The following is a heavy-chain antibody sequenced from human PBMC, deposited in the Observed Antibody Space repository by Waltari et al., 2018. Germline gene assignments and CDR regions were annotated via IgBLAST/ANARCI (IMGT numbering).Heavy chain of an antibody. CDR1: GFPFTNAW. CDR2: IKTRTDGETT. Sequence: EVQLVESGRGLVKPGGSLRLSCAASGFPFTNAWMNWARQAPGRGLEWVGRIKTRTDGETTDYAASVKDRFTISRDDSKNTVYLQLTGLKTEDTAVYYCATGTMTLVTPFFWGQGTLVTVSS. D-gene: IGHD4-17*01. V-gene: IGHV3-15*07. J-gene: IGHJ4*02. CDR3: ATGTMTLVTPFF.